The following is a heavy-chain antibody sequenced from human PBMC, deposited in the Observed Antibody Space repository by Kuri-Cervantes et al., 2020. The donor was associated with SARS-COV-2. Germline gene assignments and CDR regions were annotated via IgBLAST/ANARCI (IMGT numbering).Heavy chain of an antibody. CDR3: ARTLHYDFWSGYTLGGDAFDI. V-gene: IGHV3-23*01. J-gene: IGHJ3*02. Sequence: ETLSLTFAASGFTFSSYEMNWVRQAPGRGLEWVSGISGSGGSTYFADSVKGRFTISRDNSKNTLYLQMNSLRAEDTAVYYCARTLHYDFWSGYTLGGDAFDIWGQGTMVTVSS. CDR2: ISGSGGST. D-gene: IGHD3-3*01. CDR1: GFTFSSYE.